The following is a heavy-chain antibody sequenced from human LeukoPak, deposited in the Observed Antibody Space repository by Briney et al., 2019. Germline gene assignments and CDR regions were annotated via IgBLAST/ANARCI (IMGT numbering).Heavy chain of an antibody. J-gene: IGHJ3*02. V-gene: IGHV3-7*01. Sequence: GGSLRLSCAASGFTFSRYWMSWVRQAPGKGLEWVASIKQDGREKHYVDSVKGRFTISRDNAKNSLYLQMNSLRAEDTAVYYCARDRSGYDLNDAFDIWGQGTMVTVSS. CDR3: ARDRSGYDLNDAFDI. D-gene: IGHD5-12*01. CDR2: IKQDGREK. CDR1: GFTFSRYW.